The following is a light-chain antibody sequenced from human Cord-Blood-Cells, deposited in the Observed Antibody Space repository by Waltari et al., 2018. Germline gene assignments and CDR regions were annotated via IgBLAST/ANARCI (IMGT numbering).Light chain of an antibody. CDR2: GVS. Sequence: VMTQTPLSLSVTPGQPASLACKSSQSLLHSDGKTYLYWSLQKPGQPPQLLIYGVSNRFSGVPDRFSGSGSGTDFTLKISRVEAEDVGVYYCMQSIQLPWTFGQGTKVEIK. CDR1: QSLLHSDGKTY. V-gene: IGKV2D-29*01. CDR3: MQSIQLPWT. J-gene: IGKJ1*01.